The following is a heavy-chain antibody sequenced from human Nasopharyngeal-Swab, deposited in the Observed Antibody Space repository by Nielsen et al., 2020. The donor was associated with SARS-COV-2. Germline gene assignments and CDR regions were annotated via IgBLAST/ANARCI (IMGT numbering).Heavy chain of an antibody. CDR3: ARDCTNGVCLYYYYGMDV. CDR1: GYTLTELS. V-gene: IGHV1-8*01. D-gene: IGHD2-8*01. J-gene: IGHJ6*02. Sequence: ASVKVSCKVSGYTLTELSMHWVRQATGQGLEWMGWMNPNSGNTGYAQKFQGRVTMTRNTSISTAYMELSSLRSEDTAVYYCARDCTNGVCLYYYYGMDVWGQGTTVTVSS. CDR2: MNPNSGNT.